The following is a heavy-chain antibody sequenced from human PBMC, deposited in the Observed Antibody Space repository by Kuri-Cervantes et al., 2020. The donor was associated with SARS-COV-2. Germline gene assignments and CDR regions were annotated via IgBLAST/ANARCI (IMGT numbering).Heavy chain of an antibody. D-gene: IGHD3-10*02. CDR1: GFIFSDYY. CDR3: AKARAGPRRYVRRPYYYNGMDV. CDR2: ISGSGGST. J-gene: IGHJ6*02. V-gene: IGHV3-23*01. Sequence: GGSLRLSCAASGFIFSDYYMSWIRQAPGKGLEWVSAISGSGGSTYYADSVKGRFTISRDNSKNTLYLQMNSLRAEDTAVYYCAKARAGPRRYVRRPYYYNGMDVWGQGTTVTVSS.